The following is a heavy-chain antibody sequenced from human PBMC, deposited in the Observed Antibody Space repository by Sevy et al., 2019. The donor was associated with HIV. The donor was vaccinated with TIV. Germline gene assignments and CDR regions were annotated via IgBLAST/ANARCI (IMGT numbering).Heavy chain of an antibody. V-gene: IGHV3-23*01. D-gene: IGHD2-15*01. CDR2: IRGRGDDT. CDR1: GFTVSNYA. CDR3: AKDIVVVVGEAFDI. Sequence: VGSLRLSCAASGFTVSNYAMNWVLQAPGKALEWVSAIRGRGDDTYYADSVKGRFTISRDKSKNTLYLQMNSLRAEDTAVYYCAKDIVVVVGEAFDIWGQGTMVTVSS. J-gene: IGHJ3*02.